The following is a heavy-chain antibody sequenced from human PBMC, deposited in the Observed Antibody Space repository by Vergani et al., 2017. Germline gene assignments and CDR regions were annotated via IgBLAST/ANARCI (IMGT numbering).Heavy chain of an antibody. CDR2: IWYDGSNK. Sequence: QVQLVESGGGVVQPGRSLRLSCAASGFTFSSYGMHWVRQAPGKGLEWVAVIWYDGSNKYYADSVKGRFTISRDNSKNTLYLQMNSLRAEDTAVYYCARDGGYCSSTSCYYSYYYYMDVWGKGTTVTVSS. V-gene: IGHV3-33*01. J-gene: IGHJ6*03. D-gene: IGHD2-2*01. CDR1: GFTFSSYG. CDR3: ARDGGYCSSTSCYYSYYYYMDV.